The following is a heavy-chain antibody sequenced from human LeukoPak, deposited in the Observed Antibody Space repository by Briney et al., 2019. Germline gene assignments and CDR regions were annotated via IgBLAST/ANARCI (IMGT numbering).Heavy chain of an antibody. CDR3: ARFEAMGDYFDY. V-gene: IGHV1-69*04. Sequence: SVKVSCKASGGAFSSYAISWVRQAPGQGLEWMGRIIPILGIANYAQKFQGRVTITADKSTSTAYMELSSLRSEDTAVYYCARFEAMGDYFDYWGQGTLVTVSS. CDR1: GGAFSSYA. CDR2: IIPILGIA. D-gene: IGHD5-18*01. J-gene: IGHJ4*02.